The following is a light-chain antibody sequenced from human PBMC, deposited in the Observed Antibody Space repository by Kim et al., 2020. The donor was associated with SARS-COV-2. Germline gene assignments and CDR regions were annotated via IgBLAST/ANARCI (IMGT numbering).Light chain of an antibody. J-gene: IGKJ5*01. CDR1: RSVTNNY. Sequence: SPGERATLSCRASRSVTNNYIAWYQQKPGQAPRLLIYSASIRATGIPDRFSGSGSGTEFTLSISRVEPEDFAVYYCQQYGKPPWTFGQGTRLEIK. V-gene: IGKV3-20*01. CDR2: SAS. CDR3: QQYGKPPWT.